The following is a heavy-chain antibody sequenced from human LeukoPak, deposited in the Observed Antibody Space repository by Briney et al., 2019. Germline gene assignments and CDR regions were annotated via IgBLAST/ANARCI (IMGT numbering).Heavy chain of an antibody. CDR1: GGTFSSYA. D-gene: IGHD3-3*01. Sequence: SVKVSCKASGGTFSSYAISWVRQAPGQGLEWMGGIIPIFGTANYAQKFQGRVTITTDESTSTAYMELSSLRSEDTAVYYCARQAHYYDFWSGYFTAPNIFYFDYWGQGTLVTVSS. V-gene: IGHV1-69*05. CDR3: ARQAHYYDFWSGYFTAPNIFYFDY. CDR2: IIPIFGTA. J-gene: IGHJ4*02.